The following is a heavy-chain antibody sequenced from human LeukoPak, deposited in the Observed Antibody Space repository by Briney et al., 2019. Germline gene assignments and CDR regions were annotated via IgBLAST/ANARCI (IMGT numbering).Heavy chain of an antibody. CDR3: TKLKGWYGEGYCDH. V-gene: IGHV3-53*01. D-gene: IGHD3-10*01. CDR1: GYTVSNNY. J-gene: IGHJ4*02. CDR2: IYTCGTT. Sequence: GGSLRLSCAASGYTVSNNYMSWVRQPAGKGLEWLSVIYTCGTTFYADSVKGRFTISRDYSKNTLYLQINSLRVDDTAVYYCTKLKGWYGEGYCDHWGQVTLVTVSS.